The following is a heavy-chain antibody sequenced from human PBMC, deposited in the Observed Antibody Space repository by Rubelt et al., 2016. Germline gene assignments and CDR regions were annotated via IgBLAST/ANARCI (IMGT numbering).Heavy chain of an antibody. D-gene: IGHD1-26*01. Sequence: AMHWVRQAPGKGLEWVAVISYDGSNKYYADSVKGRFTISRDNSKNTLYLQMNSLRAEDTAVYYCARDRGSGSYYLDYWGQGTLVTVSS. J-gene: IGHJ4*02. V-gene: IGHV3-30*04. CDR2: ISYDGSNK. CDR3: ARDRGSGSYYLDY. CDR1: A.